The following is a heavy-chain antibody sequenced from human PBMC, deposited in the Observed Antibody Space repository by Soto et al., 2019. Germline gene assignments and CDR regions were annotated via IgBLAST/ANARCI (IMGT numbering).Heavy chain of an antibody. J-gene: IGHJ6*02. V-gene: IGHV1-69*01. CDR3: ARAGVYSSSSDYYYGMDV. Sequence: QVQLVQSGAEVKKPGSSVKVSCKASGGTCSSYAISWARQAPGQGLEWMGGIIPIFGTANYAQKFQGRVTITADESTSTAYMELSSLRSEDTAVYYCARAGVYSSSSDYYYGMDVWGQGTTVTVSS. CDR2: IIPIFGTA. CDR1: GGTCSSYA. D-gene: IGHD6-6*01.